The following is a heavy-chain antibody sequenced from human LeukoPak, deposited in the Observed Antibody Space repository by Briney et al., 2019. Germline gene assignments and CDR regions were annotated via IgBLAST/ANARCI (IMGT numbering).Heavy chain of an antibody. V-gene: IGHV7-4-1*02. J-gene: IGHJ5*02. D-gene: IGHD2-2*01. Sequence: ASVKVSCKASGYTFTSYAMNWVRQAPGQGLEWMGWINTNTGNPTYAQGFTGRFVFSLDTSVSTAYLQISSLKAEDTAVYYCARDLRKYQTNWFDPWGQGTLVTVSS. CDR2: INTNTGNP. CDR3: ARDLRKYQTNWFDP. CDR1: GYTFTSYA.